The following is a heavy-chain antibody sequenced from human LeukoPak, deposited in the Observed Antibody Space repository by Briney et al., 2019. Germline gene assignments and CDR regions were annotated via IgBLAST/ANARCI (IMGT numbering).Heavy chain of an antibody. CDR2: IYDDGST. CDR3: ARAITIFGVVINAGAFDI. Sequence: PGESLRLSCVVSGLTVSRKFMNWVRQAPGKGLEWVSGIYDDGSTFYADSVKGRFSISRDSSRNTLSLQMSSLRAEDTAVYYCARAITIFGVVINAGAFDIWGQGIKVTVSS. J-gene: IGHJ3*02. D-gene: IGHD3-3*01. V-gene: IGHV3-66*01. CDR1: GLTVSRKF.